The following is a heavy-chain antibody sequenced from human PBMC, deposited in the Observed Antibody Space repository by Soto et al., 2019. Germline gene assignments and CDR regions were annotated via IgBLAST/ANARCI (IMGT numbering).Heavy chain of an antibody. CDR2: ISKDSGRAT. Sequence: GGPLRLSCAVSGFIFRDWFMSWIRQAPGKGLEWISYISKDSGRATRYADSVKGRFTISRDNAMDMVYLQMNSLRAEDTAVYFCAKGGTYHIGDFASWGQGTLVTVSS. CDR3: AKGGTYHIGDFAS. V-gene: IGHV3-11*01. J-gene: IGHJ4*02. D-gene: IGHD5-12*01. CDR1: GFIFRDWF.